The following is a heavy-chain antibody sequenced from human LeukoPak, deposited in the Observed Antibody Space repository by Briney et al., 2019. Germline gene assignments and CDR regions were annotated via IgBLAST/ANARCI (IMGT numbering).Heavy chain of an antibody. J-gene: IGHJ5*02. V-gene: IGHV5-51*01. CDR3: ARHVTTTAVSWFDP. CDR2: IYPDDSNT. Sequence: GESPKISCKGSGYSFTSYWIGWVRQMPGKGLEWMGIIYPDDSNTRYSPSFQGQVTISADKSISTAYLQWSSLKASDTAMYYCARHVTTTAVSWFDPWGQGTLVTVSS. D-gene: IGHD1-1*01. CDR1: GYSFTSYW.